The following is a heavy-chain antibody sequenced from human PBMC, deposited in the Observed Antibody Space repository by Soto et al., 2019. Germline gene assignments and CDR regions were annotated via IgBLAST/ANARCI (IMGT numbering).Heavy chain of an antibody. Sequence: EVQLLESGGGLVQPGGSLRLSCAASGFTFSSYAMRWVRQAPGKGLEWVSAISGSGGSTYYADSVKGRFTISRDNSKNTLYLQMNSQRAEDTAVYYCAKEQKDSSSWSELNYWGQGTLVTVSS. CDR2: ISGSGGST. CDR1: GFTFSSYA. V-gene: IGHV3-23*01. CDR3: AKEQKDSSSWSELNY. D-gene: IGHD6-13*01. J-gene: IGHJ4*02.